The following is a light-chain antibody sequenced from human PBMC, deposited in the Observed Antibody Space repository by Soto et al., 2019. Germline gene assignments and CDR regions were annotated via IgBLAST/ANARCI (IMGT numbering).Light chain of an antibody. CDR1: NSNIGTNT. J-gene: IGLJ1*01. CDR2: TNN. V-gene: IGLV1-44*01. Sequence: QSALTQPPSASATPGQSVTISCSGSNSNIGTNTVNWYQQLPGTAPRLLIYTNNQRPSGVPQRFSGSKTGTSASLAIGGLQYEDGADYYCAAWDDSLGDYVFGTGNKLTV. CDR3: AAWDDSLGDYV.